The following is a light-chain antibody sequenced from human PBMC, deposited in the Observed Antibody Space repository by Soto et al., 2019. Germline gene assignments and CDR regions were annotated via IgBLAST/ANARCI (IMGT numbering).Light chain of an antibody. CDR1: QSVAANY. J-gene: IGKJ3*01. V-gene: IGKV3-20*01. CDR3: HQYGTAPLN. CDR2: GAS. Sequence: EVVLTQAPGTLSLSPGERATLSCRASQSVAANYLAWYQQKRGQAPRLLIYGASSRATGIPDRFSGSGSGTDLTLTISRLEPEDFSVYYCHQYGTAPLNFGTSTKVDI.